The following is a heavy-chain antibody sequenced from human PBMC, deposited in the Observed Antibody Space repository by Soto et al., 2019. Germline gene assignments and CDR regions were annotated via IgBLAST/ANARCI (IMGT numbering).Heavy chain of an antibody. Sequence: ASVKVSCKASGYTFTSYGISWVRQAPGQGLEWMGWISAYNGNTNYAQKLQGRVTMTTDTSTSTAYMELRSLRSDDTAVYYCARARITMIVVVMPYDAFDIWGKGTMVTVSS. J-gene: IGHJ3*02. D-gene: IGHD3-22*01. CDR2: ISAYNGNT. V-gene: IGHV1-18*01. CDR3: ARARITMIVVVMPYDAFDI. CDR1: GYTFTSYG.